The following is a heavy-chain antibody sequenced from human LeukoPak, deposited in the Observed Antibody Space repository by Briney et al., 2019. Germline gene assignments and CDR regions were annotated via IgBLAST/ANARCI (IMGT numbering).Heavy chain of an antibody. J-gene: IGHJ4*02. CDR1: GFIFSSYV. Sequence: GGSLRLSCAASGFIFSSYVMNWVRQAPGKGLEWVSYISSSGSTIYYADSVKGRFTISRDNAKNSLYLQMNSLRAEDTAVYYCTKGTIWLPFDYWGQGTLVTVSS. CDR3: TKGTIWLPFDY. D-gene: IGHD5-18*01. V-gene: IGHV3-48*03. CDR2: ISSSGSTI.